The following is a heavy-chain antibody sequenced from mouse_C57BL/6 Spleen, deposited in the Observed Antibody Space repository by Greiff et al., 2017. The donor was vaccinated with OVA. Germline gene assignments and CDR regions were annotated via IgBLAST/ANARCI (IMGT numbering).Heavy chain of an antibody. Sequence: VQLQQSGPELVKPGASVKISCKASGYTFTDYYMNWVKQSHGKSLEWIGDINPNNGGTSYNQKFKGKATLTVGKSSSTAYMELRSLTSEDSAVYYCASSGSSYWYFDVWGTGTTVTVSS. D-gene: IGHD1-1*01. CDR2: INPNNGGT. V-gene: IGHV1-26*01. CDR1: GYTFTDYY. J-gene: IGHJ1*03. CDR3: ASSGSSYWYFDV.